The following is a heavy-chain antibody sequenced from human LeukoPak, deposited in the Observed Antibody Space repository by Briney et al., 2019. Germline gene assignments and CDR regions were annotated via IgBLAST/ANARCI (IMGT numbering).Heavy chain of an antibody. Sequence: ASVKVSCKASGYTFTGYYMHWVRQAPGQGLEWMGWINPNSGGTNYAQKFQGRVTMTRDTSISTAYMELSRLRSDDTAVYYCARVRLSGGSGSWDFDYWGQGALVTVSS. CDR3: ARVRLSGGSGSWDFDY. D-gene: IGHD3-10*01. V-gene: IGHV1-2*02. CDR2: INPNSGGT. CDR1: GYTFTGYY. J-gene: IGHJ4*02.